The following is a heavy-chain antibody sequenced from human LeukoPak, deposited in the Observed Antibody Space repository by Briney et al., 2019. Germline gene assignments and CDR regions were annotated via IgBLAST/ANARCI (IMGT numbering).Heavy chain of an antibody. CDR2: IRHDGSDK. J-gene: IGHJ4*02. CDR3: AKLDYGGNGDY. CDR1: GFTFNGYG. Sequence: GGSLRLSCAASGFTFNGYGMHWVRQAPGKGLEWVAFIRHDGSDKYHADSVKGRFTISRDDSKNTLYPQMDSLRAEDMAVYYCAKLDYGGNGDYWGQGTLVTVSS. V-gene: IGHV3-30*02. D-gene: IGHD4-23*01.